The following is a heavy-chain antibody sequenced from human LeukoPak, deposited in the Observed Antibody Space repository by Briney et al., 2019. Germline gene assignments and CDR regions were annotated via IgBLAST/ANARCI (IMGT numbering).Heavy chain of an antibody. D-gene: IGHD6-19*01. CDR3: ARGDAPGWLVDY. CDR2: VTGSGGGT. CDR1: GFTFSGYA. V-gene: IGHV3-23*01. Sequence: GGSLRLSCAASGFTFSGYAMTWVRQAPGEGLEWVSSVTGSGGGTNSADSVKGRFTISRDNSKNAVYLQMNSLRAEDTAVYYCARGDAPGWLVDYWGQGTLVIVSS. J-gene: IGHJ4*02.